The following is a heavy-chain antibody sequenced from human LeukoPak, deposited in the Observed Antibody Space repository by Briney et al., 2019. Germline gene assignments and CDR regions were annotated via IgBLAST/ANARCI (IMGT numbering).Heavy chain of an antibody. CDR1: GGSISTNTYY. Sequence: SETLSLTCIVSGGSISTNTYYCGWVRLPPGKGLEWSGEIHHRGTTYYNPSLMSRVTISVDTSKNQFSLRLTSVTAADTAVYYCARVTYNGYQHFDYWGQGNLVTVS. CDR2: IHHRGTT. CDR3: ARVTYNGYQHFDY. D-gene: IGHD3-10*01. V-gene: IGHV4-39*07. J-gene: IGHJ4*02.